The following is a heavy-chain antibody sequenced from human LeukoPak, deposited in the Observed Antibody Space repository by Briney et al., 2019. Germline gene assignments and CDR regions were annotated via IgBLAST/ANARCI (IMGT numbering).Heavy chain of an antibody. Sequence: GGSLRLSCAASGFTFSSYSMNWVRQAPGKGLEWVSSITSSGRYIYYADSVKGRFTISRDNAKNSLYLQMNSLRAEDTAVYYCARVEMATIGGFDYWGQGTLVTVSS. CDR2: ITSSGRYI. V-gene: IGHV3-21*01. CDR3: ARVEMATIGGFDY. D-gene: IGHD5-24*01. J-gene: IGHJ4*02. CDR1: GFTFSSYS.